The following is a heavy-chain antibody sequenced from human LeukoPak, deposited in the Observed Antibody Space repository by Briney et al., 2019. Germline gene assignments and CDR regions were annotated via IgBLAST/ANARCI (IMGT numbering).Heavy chain of an antibody. CDR3: AKRAYYDILTGNWFDP. J-gene: IGHJ5*02. CDR2: ISGSGGST. D-gene: IGHD3-9*01. V-gene: IGHV3-23*01. CDR1: GFTFSSYA. Sequence: GGSLRLSCAASGFTFSSYAMSWVRQAPGKGLEWVSAISGSGGSTYYADSVKGRFTISRDNSKNTLYLQMNSLRAEDTAVYYCAKRAYYDILTGNWFDPWGQGTLVTVSS.